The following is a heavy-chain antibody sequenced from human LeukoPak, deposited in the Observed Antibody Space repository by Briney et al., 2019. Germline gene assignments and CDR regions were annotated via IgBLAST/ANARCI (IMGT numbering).Heavy chain of an antibody. CDR3: AREKGIAGDNWFDP. CDR2: IKQDRSEK. J-gene: IGHJ5*02. CDR1: GYTLINYR. D-gene: IGHD6-13*01. Sequence: GGSLRLSCAASGYTLINYRMSWVRQAPGKGLELVANIKQDRSEKYYVDSVKGRFTISRDNSKNTLYLQMNSLRAEDTAVYYCAREKGIAGDNWFDPWGQGTLVTVSS. V-gene: IGHV3-7*01.